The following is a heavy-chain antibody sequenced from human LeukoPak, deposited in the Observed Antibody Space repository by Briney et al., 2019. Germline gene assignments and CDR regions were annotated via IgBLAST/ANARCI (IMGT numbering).Heavy chain of an antibody. V-gene: IGHV4-39*07. CDR3: ARVGYCSGGSCSLPYLYYFDY. Sequence: PSETLSLTCTVSGGSISSSSYYWGWIRQPPGKGLEWIGSIYHSGSTYYNPSLKSRVTISVDTSKNQFSLKLSSVTAADTAVYYCARVGYCSGGSCSLPYLYYFDYWGQGTLVTVSS. J-gene: IGHJ4*02. CDR1: GGSISSSSYY. D-gene: IGHD2-15*01. CDR2: IYHSGST.